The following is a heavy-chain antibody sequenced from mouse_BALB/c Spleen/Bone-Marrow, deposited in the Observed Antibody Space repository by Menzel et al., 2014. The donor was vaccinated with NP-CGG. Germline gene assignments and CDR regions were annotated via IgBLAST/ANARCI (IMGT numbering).Heavy chain of an antibody. D-gene: IGHD1-1*01. Sequence: EVQLQQSGPGLVKPSQTVSLTCTVTGISITTGNYRWSWIRQFPGNKLEWIGYIYYSGTITYNPPLTSRTTITRDTSKNQFFLEMNSLTAEDTATYYCARYLGAYFDYWGQGTTLTVSS. CDR2: IYYSGTI. CDR1: GISITTGNYR. V-gene: IGHV3-5*02. J-gene: IGHJ2*01. CDR3: ARYLGAYFDY.